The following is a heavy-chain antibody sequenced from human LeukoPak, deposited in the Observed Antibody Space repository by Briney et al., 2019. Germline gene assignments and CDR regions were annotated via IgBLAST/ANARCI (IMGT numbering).Heavy chain of an antibody. Sequence: GGSLRLSCAASGFTFSSYSMNWVRQAPGKGLEWVSSISSGSSYIYYADSVKGRFTISRDNTKNSLYLQMNSLRAEDTAVYYCARVGRTSDAFDIWGQGTMVTVSS. V-gene: IGHV3-21*01. J-gene: IGHJ3*02. CDR3: ARVGRTSDAFDI. CDR1: GFTFSSYS. CDR2: ISSGSSYI. D-gene: IGHD1-7*01.